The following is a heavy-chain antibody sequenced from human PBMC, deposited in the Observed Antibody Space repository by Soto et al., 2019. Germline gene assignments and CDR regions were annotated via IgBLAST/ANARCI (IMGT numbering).Heavy chain of an antibody. J-gene: IGHJ6*02. CDR2: ISANGGRA. D-gene: IGHD3-22*01. V-gene: IGHV3-23*01. CDR3: ARRMTMIREIFQTPGGLDV. CDR1: GLVFSTYA. Sequence: EVQLLESGGGLVQPGGSLRLSCATSGLVFSTYAMSLVRQAPGKGPEWVSGISANGGRAFYADSVKGRFTISRDNSKNMLGLDMNRLSREDTAVYYCARRMTMIREIFQTPGGLDVWGQGTTVVVSS.